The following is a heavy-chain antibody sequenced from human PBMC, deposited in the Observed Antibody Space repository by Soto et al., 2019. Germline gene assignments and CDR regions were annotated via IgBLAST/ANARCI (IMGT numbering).Heavy chain of an antibody. CDR2: IYYSGST. D-gene: IGHD1-1*01. V-gene: IGHV4-39*01. CDR3: ARGMATTGGGDAFDI. Sequence: SETLSLTCTVSGGSISSSSYYWGWIRQPPGKGLEWIGSIYYSGSTYYNPSLKSRVTISVDTSKNQFSLKLRSVTAADTAVYYCARGMATTGGGDAFDIWGQGTMVTVSS. J-gene: IGHJ3*02. CDR1: GGSISSSSYY.